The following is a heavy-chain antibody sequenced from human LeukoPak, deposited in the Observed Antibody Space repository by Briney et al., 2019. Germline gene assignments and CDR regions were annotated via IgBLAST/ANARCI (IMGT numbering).Heavy chain of an antibody. CDR3: ARAVMPYYYYYMDV. CDR1: GYSISSGYY. CDR2: IYHSGST. J-gene: IGHJ6*03. D-gene: IGHD2-2*01. Sequence: SETLSLTCTVSGYSISSGYYWGWIRQPPGKGLEWIGSIYHSGSTYYNPSLKSRVTISVDTSKNQFSLKLSSVTAADTAVYYCARAVMPYYYYYMDVWGKGTTVTVSS. V-gene: IGHV4-38-2*02.